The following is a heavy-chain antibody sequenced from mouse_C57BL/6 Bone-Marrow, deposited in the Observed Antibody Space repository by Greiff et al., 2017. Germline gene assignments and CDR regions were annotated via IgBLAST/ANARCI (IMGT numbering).Heavy chain of an antibody. CDR1: GFTFSDYG. Sequence: EVKLMESGGGLVKPGGSLKLSCAASGFTFSDYGMAWVRQGPRKGPEWVAFISNLAYGIYYADTVTGRFTISRENAKNTLYMEISSLRSEDTAMYYCARTDYYVSIDYAMDYWGQGTSVTVSS. V-gene: IGHV5-15*01. CDR3: ARTDYYVSIDYAMDY. D-gene: IGHD1-1*01. CDR2: ISNLAYGI. J-gene: IGHJ4*01.